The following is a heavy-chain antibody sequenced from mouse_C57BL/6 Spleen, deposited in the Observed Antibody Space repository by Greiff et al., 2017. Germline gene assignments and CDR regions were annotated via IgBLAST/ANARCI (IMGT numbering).Heavy chain of an antibody. CDR2: IDPSDSYT. J-gene: IGHJ1*03. CDR3: ARRGVGSSYRYFDV. D-gene: IGHD1-1*01. CDR1: GYTFTSYW. Sequence: VKLQQPGAELVMPGASVKLSCKASGYTFTSYWMHWVKQRPGQGLEWIGEIDPSDSYTNYNQKFKGKSTLTVDKSSSTAYMQLSSLTSEDSAVYYCARRGVGSSYRYFDVWGTGTTVTVSS. V-gene: IGHV1-69*01.